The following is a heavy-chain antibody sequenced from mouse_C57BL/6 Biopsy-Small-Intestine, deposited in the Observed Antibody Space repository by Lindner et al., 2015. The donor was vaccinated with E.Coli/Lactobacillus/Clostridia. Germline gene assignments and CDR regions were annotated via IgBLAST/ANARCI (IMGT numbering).Heavy chain of an antibody. CDR2: INPGNGNT. V-gene: IGHV1-66*01. CDR3: AKIQKVVLIAAVDAFDI. Sequence: SVKVSCKASGYTFTRYVIHWVRQAPGQRLEWMGWINPGNGNTEYSQKFQDRVTITRDTSATTAYMELSGLTSEDTAVYYCAKIQKVVLIAAVDAFDIWGQGTKVTVSS. CDR1: GYTFTRYV. J-gene: IGHJ1*01. D-gene: IGHD1-1*02.